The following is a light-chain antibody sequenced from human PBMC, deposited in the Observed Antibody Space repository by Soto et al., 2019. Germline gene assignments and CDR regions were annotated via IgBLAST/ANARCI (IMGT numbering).Light chain of an antibody. Sequence: QSALTQPASGSGSPGQSITISCTGTSSDVGGYNYVSWYQQHPGKAPKRMIYEVSNRPSGVSNRFSGSTSGNTASLTISGLQAEDEADYYCSSYTSSSTYVVGTGTKVTVL. CDR2: EVS. CDR3: SSYTSSSTYV. CDR1: SSDVGGYNY. J-gene: IGLJ1*01. V-gene: IGLV2-14*01.